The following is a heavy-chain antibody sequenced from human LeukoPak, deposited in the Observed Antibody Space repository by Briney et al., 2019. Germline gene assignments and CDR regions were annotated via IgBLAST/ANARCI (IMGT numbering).Heavy chain of an antibody. CDR1: GFTFGRYW. V-gene: IGHV3-7*01. D-gene: IGHD2-15*01. CDR3: TRDQGYCSGGRCYSVFDI. J-gene: IGHJ3*02. Sequence: GGSLRLSCAVSGFTFGRYWMGWVRQAPGKGLEWVAHIKEDGSERYYADSVKGRFIMSRDNAKNAVYLQVNSLTAEDTAVYYCTRDQGYCSGGRCYSVFDIWGQGTMVTVSS. CDR2: IKEDGSER.